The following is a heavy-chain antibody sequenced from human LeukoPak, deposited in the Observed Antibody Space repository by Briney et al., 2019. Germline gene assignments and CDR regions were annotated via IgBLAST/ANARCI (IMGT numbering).Heavy chain of an antibody. J-gene: IGHJ4*02. Sequence: ASVKVSCKASGYTFTGYYLHWVRQAPGQGLEWMGWINPHSGGTSYAQRFQGRVTMTRDTSISTAYMELSRLRSDDTAVYYCASSSGSYPPDYWGQGTLVTVSS. CDR1: GYTFTGYY. CDR3: ASSSGSYPPDY. V-gene: IGHV1-2*02. D-gene: IGHD1-26*01. CDR2: INPHSGGT.